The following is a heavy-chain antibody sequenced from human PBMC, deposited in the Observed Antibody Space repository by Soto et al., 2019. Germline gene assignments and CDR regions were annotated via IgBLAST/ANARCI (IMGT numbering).Heavy chain of an antibody. J-gene: IGHJ4*02. V-gene: IGHV4-39*01. D-gene: IGHD5-18*01. CDR1: GGSISSSSYY. Sequence: SETLSLTCTVSGGSISSSSYYWGWIRQPPGKWLEWIGSIYYSGSTYYNPSLKSRVTISVDTSKNQFSLKLSSVTAADTAVYYCARLGYSYGGGYYWGQGTLVTVYS. CDR3: ARLGYSYGGGYY. CDR2: IYYSGST.